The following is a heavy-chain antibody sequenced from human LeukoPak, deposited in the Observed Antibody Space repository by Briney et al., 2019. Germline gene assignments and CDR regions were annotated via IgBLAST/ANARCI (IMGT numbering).Heavy chain of an antibody. CDR1: GGSISSSSYY. CDR2: IYYSGST. CDR3: ASVIVVDYYRTATFDY. V-gene: IGHV4-39*01. D-gene: IGHD3-22*01. J-gene: IGHJ4*02. Sequence: SETLSLTCTVSGGSISSSSYYWGWIRQPPGKGLEWIGSIYYSGSTYYNPSLKSRVTISVDTSKNQFSLKLSSVTAADTAVYYCASVIVVDYYRTATFDYWGQGTLVTVSS.